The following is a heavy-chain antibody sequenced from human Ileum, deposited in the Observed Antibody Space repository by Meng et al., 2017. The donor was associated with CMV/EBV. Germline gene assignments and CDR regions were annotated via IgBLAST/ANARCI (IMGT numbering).Heavy chain of an antibody. CDR2: ISSSSSYI. CDR3: ARREHIAVAGTGTGWFDP. V-gene: IGHV3-21*01. D-gene: IGHD6-19*01. J-gene: IGHJ5*02. Sequence: GESPMPSCAAFGFTLSSYSMNWVRQAPGKGLEWVSSISSSSSYIYHADSMKGRFTIPRDNAKNSLYLQMNSPRAENTAVYCCARREHIAVAGTGTGWFDPWGQGTLVTVPS. CDR1: GFTLSSYS.